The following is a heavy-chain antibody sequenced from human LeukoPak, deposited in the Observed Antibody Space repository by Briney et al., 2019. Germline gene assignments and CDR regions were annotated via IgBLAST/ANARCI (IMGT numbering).Heavy chain of an antibody. CDR2: ITSSATT. CDR3: ARDLGPHSSSPNSGAFDI. CDR1: GFTFSDYY. D-gene: IGHD6-6*01. Sequence: GGSLRLSCAASGFTFSDYYMTWIRQAPGKGLEWVLYITSSATTYYADSVKGRFTISRGNAKTSLYLQMNSLRAEDTAVYYCARDLGPHSSSPNSGAFDIWGQGTMVTVSS. J-gene: IGHJ3*02. V-gene: IGHV3-11*04.